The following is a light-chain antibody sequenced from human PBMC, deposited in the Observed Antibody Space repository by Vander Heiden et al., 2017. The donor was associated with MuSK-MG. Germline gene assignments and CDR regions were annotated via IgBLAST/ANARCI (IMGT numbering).Light chain of an antibody. CDR2: DTS. J-gene: IGKJ5*01. CDR1: QSVSSF. CDR3: QQRSKWPIT. Sequence: EIVLTQSPATLSLSPGERATLSCRASQSVSSFLAWYQQKPGQAPRLLIYDTSNRATGIPARFSGNGSGTDFTLTISSLEPEDFAVYFCQQRSKWPITFGQGTRLEIK. V-gene: IGKV3-11*01.